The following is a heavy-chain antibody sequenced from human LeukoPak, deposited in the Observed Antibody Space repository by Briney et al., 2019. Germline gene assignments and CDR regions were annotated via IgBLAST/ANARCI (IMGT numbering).Heavy chain of an antibody. D-gene: IGHD3-10*01. CDR2: TNPNSGNT. Sequence: GASVKVSCKASGYTFTSYDINWVRQATGQGLEWMGWTNPNSGNTGYAQKSQGRVTMTRNTSISTAYMELSSLRSEDTAVYYCARRACITMVRGYRCYYFDYWGQGTLVTVSS. J-gene: IGHJ4*02. V-gene: IGHV1-8*01. CDR1: GYTFTSYD. CDR3: ARRACITMVRGYRCYYFDY.